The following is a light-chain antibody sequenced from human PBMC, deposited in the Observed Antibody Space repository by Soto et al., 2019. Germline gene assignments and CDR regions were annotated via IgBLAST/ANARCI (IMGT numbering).Light chain of an antibody. Sequence: QSVLTQPPSASGTPGQRVTISCSGSSSNIGSNTVNWYQQLPGTAPKLLIYSNNQRPSGVPDRFSGSKSGTSASLAIIVFQSEDEADYYCAAWDDSLNGHYVFGTGDQGHRP. CDR3: AAWDDSLNGHYV. CDR2: SNN. CDR1: SSNIGSNT. J-gene: IGLJ1*01. V-gene: IGLV1-44*01.